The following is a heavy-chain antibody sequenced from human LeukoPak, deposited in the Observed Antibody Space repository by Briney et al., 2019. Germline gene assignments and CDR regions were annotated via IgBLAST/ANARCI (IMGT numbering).Heavy chain of an antibody. D-gene: IGHD2-21*02. CDR2: INYNGGN. Sequence: PSETLSLTCSVSGDSVRSYYCIWIRQSPGRGLDWIGHINYNGGNSLSPSLKSRGTLSVDTSKSQFSLRLRSVTAADTAVYYCARSKSDWSFIDYWGQGILVSVSS. CDR1: GDSVRSYY. J-gene: IGHJ4*02. V-gene: IGHV4-59*02. CDR3: ARSKSDWSFIDY.